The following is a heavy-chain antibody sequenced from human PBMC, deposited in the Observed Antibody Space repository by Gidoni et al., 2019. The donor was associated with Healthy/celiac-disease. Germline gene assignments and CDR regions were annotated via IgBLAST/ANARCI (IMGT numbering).Heavy chain of an antibody. J-gene: IGHJ4*02. CDR2: IIPILGTA. D-gene: IGHD3-22*01. CDR3: ARGYYYDSSGSYYPPLL. Sequence: QVQLVQAGAEVKKPGSAVKVCCKASGGTFSSYAISWVRQAPGQGLEWMGGIIPILGTANYAQKFQGRVTITADESTSTAYMELSSLRSDDTAVYYCARGYYYDSSGSYYPPLLWGQGTLVTVSS. V-gene: IGHV1-69*01. CDR1: GGTFSSYA.